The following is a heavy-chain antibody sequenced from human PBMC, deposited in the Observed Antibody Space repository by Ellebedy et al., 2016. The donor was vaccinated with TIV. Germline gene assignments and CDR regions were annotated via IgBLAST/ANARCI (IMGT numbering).Heavy chain of an antibody. D-gene: IGHD3-10*01. CDR2: MYFSGNS. J-gene: IGHJ4*02. CDR3: ASGRGLIDY. CDR1: GGTIGNYY. Sequence: MPSETLSLTCTVSGGTIGNYYWNWIRQSPGKGLEWIGYMYFSGNSNYNPSLKSRATISVDMSKNQFSLKLDSVSAADTGVYFCASGRGLIDYWGQGLLVTVSS. V-gene: IGHV4-59*01.